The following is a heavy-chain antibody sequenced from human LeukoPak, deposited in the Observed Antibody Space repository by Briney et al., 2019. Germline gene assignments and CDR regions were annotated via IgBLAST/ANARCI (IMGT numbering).Heavy chain of an antibody. V-gene: IGHV3-66*01. CDR1: GFTVRNNY. CDR2: IYSGGGT. J-gene: IGHJ4*02. CDR3: TGVFAYSYGDFDN. D-gene: IGHD5-18*01. Sequence: GGSLRLSCEASGFTVRNNYMTWVRQAPGKGLEWVSVIYSGGGTYYADSVKDRFTISRDNSKNTLYLQMNSLRVEDSAVYYCTGVFAYSYGDFDNWGQGTLVAVSS.